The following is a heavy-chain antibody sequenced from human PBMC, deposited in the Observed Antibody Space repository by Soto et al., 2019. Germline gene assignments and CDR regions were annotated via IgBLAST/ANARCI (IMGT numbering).Heavy chain of an antibody. CDR3: ARNRACNALDY. D-gene: IGHD3-10*01. J-gene: IGHJ4*02. V-gene: IGHV3-7*04. CDR2: IKPDGSYI. Sequence: GGSLRLSCVASRFTFSSSWMTWVRLAPGDGLEWVATIKPDGSYIDYSASMKGRFTVSRDNAKNSLYLQINSLRAEDTAVYYCARNRACNALDYWGQGTLVTVYS. CDR1: RFTFSSSW.